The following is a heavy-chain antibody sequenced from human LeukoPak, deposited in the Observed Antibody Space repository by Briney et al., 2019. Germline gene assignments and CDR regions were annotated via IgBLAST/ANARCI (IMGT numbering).Heavy chain of an antibody. Sequence: HWASVKVSCKASGYTFTDYYMHWVRQAPGQGLEWMGWINPNSGDTYYAPKFQGRVTMTRDTSISTAYMELSRLRSDDTAVYYCARDGTMSTRAPGGVPDYWGQGTLVTVSS. D-gene: IGHD3-10*02. V-gene: IGHV1-2*02. CDR3: ARDGTMSTRAPGGVPDY. CDR2: INPNSGDT. CDR1: GYTFTDYY. J-gene: IGHJ4*02.